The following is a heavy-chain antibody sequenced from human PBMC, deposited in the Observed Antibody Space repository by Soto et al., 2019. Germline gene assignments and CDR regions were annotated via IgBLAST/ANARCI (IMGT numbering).Heavy chain of an antibody. D-gene: IGHD1-26*01. CDR3: ARDRRDAGTADYYYYYGMDF. CDR1: GGPPFVGGYY. CDR2: FSFSGTT. J-gene: IGHJ6*02. V-gene: IGHV4-31*03. Sequence: QVRLNEPGPGLVKPAKTLPLTCPVLGGPPFVGGYYGTWIPQPQGKGREGMGFFSFSGTTYFNPSLRSRLSISLDSSKNHFSLRLTSVTAADTAVYYCARDRRDAGTADYYYYYGMDFWGQGTTVTVSS.